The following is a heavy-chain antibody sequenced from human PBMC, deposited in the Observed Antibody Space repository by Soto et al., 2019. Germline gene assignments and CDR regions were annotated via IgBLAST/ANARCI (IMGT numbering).Heavy chain of an antibody. V-gene: IGHV3-23*01. J-gene: IGHJ4*02. CDR3: AKFFVETGGSSGWPWSFQY. CDR1: GFTFSSYA. CDR2: ISGSGGTT. D-gene: IGHD6-25*01. Sequence: EVQLLESGGGLVQPGRSLRLSCAASGFTFSSYAMSWVRQAPGKGLEWVSAISGSGGTTYYADSVKGRFTISRDNSMNTLFLQMNSLRAEDTAVYYCAKFFVETGGSSGWPWSFQYWGQGTLVTVSS.